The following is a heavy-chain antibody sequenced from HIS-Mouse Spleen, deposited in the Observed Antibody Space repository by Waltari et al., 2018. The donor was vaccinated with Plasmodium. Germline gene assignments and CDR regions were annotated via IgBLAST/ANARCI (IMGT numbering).Heavy chain of an antibody. J-gene: IGHJ4*02. V-gene: IGHV4-39*01. D-gene: IGHD1-26*01. CDR2: ISYSGST. CDR3: ARRGGGYYYFDY. Sequence: QLQLQESGPGLVKPSETLSLTCTVSGGSISSSSYYWGWIRQPPGRGLEWIGSISYSGSTYYNPPLKSRVTISVDTSKNQFSLKLGSVTAADTAVYYCARRGGGYYYFDYWGQGTLVTVSS. CDR1: GGSISSSSYY.